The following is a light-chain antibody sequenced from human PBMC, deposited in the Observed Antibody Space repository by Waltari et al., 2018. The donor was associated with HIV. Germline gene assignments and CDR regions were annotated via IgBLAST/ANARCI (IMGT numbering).Light chain of an antibody. Sequence: QSALTQPPSASGSPGQSVTISCTGTSSDVGGYNYVSWYQQHPGKAPKLMIYGVNKRPSGFPDRFSGSKSGNTAARTVSGLQAEDEAEYYCSSYAGSNNVVFGGGTKLTVL. CDR3: SSYAGSNNVV. CDR2: GVN. CDR1: SSDVGGYNY. J-gene: IGLJ2*01. V-gene: IGLV2-8*01.